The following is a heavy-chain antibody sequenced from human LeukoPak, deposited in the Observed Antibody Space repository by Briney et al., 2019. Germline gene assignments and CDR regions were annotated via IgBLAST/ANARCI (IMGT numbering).Heavy chain of an antibody. Sequence: QPGGSLRLSCAASGFTFSDYWMHWVRQAPGKGLVWASRINGDGTSTRYADSVKGRFTISRDNAKNTVYLQMNSLSAEDTAVYYCAKLVGATTGIDYWGQGTLVTVSS. CDR3: AKLVGATTGIDY. CDR1: GFTFSDYW. CDR2: INGDGTST. V-gene: IGHV3-74*01. D-gene: IGHD1-26*01. J-gene: IGHJ4*02.